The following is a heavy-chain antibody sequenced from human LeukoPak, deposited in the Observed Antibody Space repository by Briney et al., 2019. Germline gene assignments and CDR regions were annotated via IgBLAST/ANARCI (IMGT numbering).Heavy chain of an antibody. D-gene: IGHD3-10*01. CDR2: INACNGNT. Sequence: ASVKVSCKASGYTFTSYAMHWVRQAPGQRLEWMGWINACNGNTKYSQKFQGRVTITRDTSASTAYMELSSLRSEDTAVYYCARERMVRGVMIDYWGQGTLVSVSS. J-gene: IGHJ4*02. CDR1: GYTFTSYA. V-gene: IGHV1-3*01. CDR3: ARERMVRGVMIDY.